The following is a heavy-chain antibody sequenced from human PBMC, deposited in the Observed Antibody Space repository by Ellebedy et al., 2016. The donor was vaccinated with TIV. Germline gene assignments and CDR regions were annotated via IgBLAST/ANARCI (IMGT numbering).Heavy chain of an antibody. D-gene: IGHD2-15*01. V-gene: IGHV4-34*01. CDR3: ARRDCSGGSCYLDY. Sequence: SETLSLXXAVYGGSFSGYYWSWIRQPPGKGLEWIGEINHSGSTNYNPSLKSRVTISVDTSKNQFSLKLSSVTAADTAVYYCARRDCSGGSCYLDYWGQGTLVTVSS. CDR2: INHSGST. CDR1: GGSFSGYY. J-gene: IGHJ4*02.